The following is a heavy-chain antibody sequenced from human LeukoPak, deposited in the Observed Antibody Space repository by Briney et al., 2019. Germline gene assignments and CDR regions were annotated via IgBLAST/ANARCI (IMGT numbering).Heavy chain of an antibody. J-gene: IGHJ4*02. V-gene: IGHV4-59*01. Sequence: PSETLSLTCTVSGGSISSYYWSWIRQPPGKGLEWIGYIYYSGSTNYNPSLKSRVTISIDTSKNQFSLKLSSVTAADTAVYYCAGGSGYPFDYWGQGTLVTVSS. CDR2: IYYSGST. D-gene: IGHD3-3*01. CDR3: AGGSGYPFDY. CDR1: GGSISSYY.